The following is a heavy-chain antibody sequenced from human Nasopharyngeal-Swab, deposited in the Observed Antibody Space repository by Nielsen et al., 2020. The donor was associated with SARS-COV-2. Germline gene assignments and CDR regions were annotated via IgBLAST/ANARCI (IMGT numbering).Heavy chain of an antibody. D-gene: IGHD3-22*01. CDR3: ANPYYYDSSGYDDY. Sequence: VRQAPGKGLEWVASITSSYDQKYYGDSVKGRFTISRDNARNSLYLEMNSLRVEDTAIYYCANPYYYDSSGYDDYWGQGTLVTVSS. V-gene: IGHV3-21*01. J-gene: IGHJ4*02. CDR2: ITSSYDQK.